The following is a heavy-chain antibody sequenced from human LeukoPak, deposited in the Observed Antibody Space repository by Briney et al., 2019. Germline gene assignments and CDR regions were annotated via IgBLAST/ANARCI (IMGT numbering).Heavy chain of an antibody. D-gene: IGHD3-16*01. CDR3: AKDVDSTWGSIDY. Sequence: PGRSLRLSCAASGFTFDDYAMHWVRQAPGKGLEWVSSISWNSGTIGYADSVRGRFTISRDNAKNSLYLQMNSLRPEDTALYYCAKDVDSTWGSIDYWGQGTLVTVSS. CDR1: GFTFDDYA. J-gene: IGHJ4*02. CDR2: ISWNSGTI. V-gene: IGHV3-9*01.